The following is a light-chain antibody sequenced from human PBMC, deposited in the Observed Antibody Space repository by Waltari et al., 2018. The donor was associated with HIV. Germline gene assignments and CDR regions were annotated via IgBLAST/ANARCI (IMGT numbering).Light chain of an antibody. Sequence: QSVLTQPPSVSGAPGQRVTISCTGITSNIGAGYDVHWYQHLPGTTTKHLIYGNNNRPSGVPDRLSGSRSGTSSALAITGLQVEDDAVYYCQSYDSSLSVNWVFGGGTKLTVL. CDR2: GNN. CDR3: QSYDSSLSVNWV. V-gene: IGLV1-40*01. CDR1: TSNIGAGYD. J-gene: IGLJ3*02.